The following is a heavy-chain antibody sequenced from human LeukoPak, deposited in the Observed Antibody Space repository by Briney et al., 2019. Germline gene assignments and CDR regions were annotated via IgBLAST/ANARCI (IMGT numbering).Heavy chain of an antibody. V-gene: IGHV3-23*01. CDR1: GFTLSNYA. Sequence: QFGGSLRLSCAASGFTLSNYAMNWVRQAPGKGLEWVSVVIGSSGSTDYADSVKGRFTISRDNSKNTLYLEMNSLRAEDTAIYYCAKGGYDYIEIGYFDYWGQGTLVTVSS. CDR3: AKGGYDYIEIGYFDY. D-gene: IGHD5-12*01. CDR2: VIGSSGST. J-gene: IGHJ4*02.